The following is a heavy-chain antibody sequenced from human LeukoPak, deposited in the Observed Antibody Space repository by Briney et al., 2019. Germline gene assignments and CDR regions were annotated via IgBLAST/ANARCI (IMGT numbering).Heavy chain of an antibody. V-gene: IGHV5-51*01. D-gene: IGHD2-2*01. J-gene: IGHJ5*02. CDR3: ARGSIGYCSTTNCLDWFDP. CDR2: VYPDDSNT. CDR1: GYSFTNYW. Sequence: GESLKISCKGSGYSFTNYWIVWVRQMPGKGLELMGIVYPDDSNTRYSPSFQGQVTITSDKPISTAYLQWSSLKASDTAIYYCARGSIGYCSTTNCLDWFDPWGQGTLVTVSS.